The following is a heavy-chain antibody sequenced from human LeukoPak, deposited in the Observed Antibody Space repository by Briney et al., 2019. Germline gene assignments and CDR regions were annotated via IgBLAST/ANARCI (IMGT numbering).Heavy chain of an antibody. Sequence: GGSLRLSCAASGFTFSSYGMSWVRQAPGKGLEWVSAISGSGGSTYYADSVKGRFTISRDNSKNTLYLQMNSLRAEDTAVYCCARDPAAGYYDSSGYSSHNDYWGQGTLVTVSS. CDR1: GFTFSSYG. J-gene: IGHJ4*02. D-gene: IGHD3-22*01. CDR3: ARDPAAGYYDSSGYSSHNDY. CDR2: ISGSGGST. V-gene: IGHV3-23*01.